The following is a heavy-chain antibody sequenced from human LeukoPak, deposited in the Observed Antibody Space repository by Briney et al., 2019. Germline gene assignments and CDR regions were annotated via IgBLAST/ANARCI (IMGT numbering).Heavy chain of an antibody. V-gene: IGHV3-30*18. CDR3: AKDSSQYYYYGMDV. CDR2: ISYDGSNK. Sequence: GGSLRLSCAACGFTFSSYGMHWVRQAPGKGVEGVAVISYDGSNKYYAGSVKGRFTISRDNSKNTLYLQTNSLRAEATAVYYCAKDSSQYYYYGMDVWGQGTTVTVSS. CDR1: GFTFSSYG. J-gene: IGHJ6*02.